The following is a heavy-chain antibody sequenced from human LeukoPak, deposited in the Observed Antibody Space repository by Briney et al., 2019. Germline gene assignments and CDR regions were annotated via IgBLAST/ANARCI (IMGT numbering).Heavy chain of an antibody. Sequence: ASVKVSCKASGYTFTGYYMHWVRQAPGQGLEWMGWINPNSGGTNYAQKFQGRVTMTRNTSISTAYMERSSLRSEDTAVYYCARVLRGAQRIQLWYTQGYWGQGTLVTVSS. J-gene: IGHJ4*02. D-gene: IGHD5-18*01. V-gene: IGHV1-2*02. CDR2: INPNSGGT. CDR1: GYTFTGYY. CDR3: ARVLRGAQRIQLWYTQGY.